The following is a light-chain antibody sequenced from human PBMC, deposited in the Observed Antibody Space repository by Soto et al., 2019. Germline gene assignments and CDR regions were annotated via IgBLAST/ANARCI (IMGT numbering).Light chain of an antibody. J-gene: IGKJ1*01. CDR2: HAS. CDR3: QQYQNLWT. Sequence: IGMTQSPAPLSVSPGERVTLSCRASQTIYSNVAWYQQRPGQSPRLLIYHASSRATGIPARFSGSGSGTEFTLTINSLQSEDFAVYYCQQYQNLWTFGQGTKVDIK. V-gene: IGKV3-15*01. CDR1: QTIYSN.